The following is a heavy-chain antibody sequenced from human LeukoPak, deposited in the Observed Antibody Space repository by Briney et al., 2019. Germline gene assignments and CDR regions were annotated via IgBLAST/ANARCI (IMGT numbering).Heavy chain of an antibody. CDR3: ARDLRGYDILTGAREDDAFDI. CDR1: GYTFTSYA. J-gene: IGHJ3*02. CDR2: ISAYNGNT. Sequence: ASVKVSCKASGYTFTSYAMNWVRQAPGQGLEWMGWISAYNGNTNYAQKLQGRVTMTTDTSTSTAYMELRSLRSDDTAVYYCARDLRGYDILTGAREDDAFDIWGQGTMVTVSS. D-gene: IGHD3-9*01. V-gene: IGHV1-18*01.